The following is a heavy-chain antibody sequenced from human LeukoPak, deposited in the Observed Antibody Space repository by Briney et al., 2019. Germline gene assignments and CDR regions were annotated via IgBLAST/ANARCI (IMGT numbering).Heavy chain of an antibody. D-gene: IGHD3-22*01. CDR3: AKDPVYDSSGYYVD. V-gene: IGHV3-23*01. CDR2: ISGSGGST. CDR1: GFTFSSYA. J-gene: IGHJ4*02. Sequence: PGGSLRPSRAASGFTFSSYAMSWVRQAPGKGLEWVSAISGSGGSTYYADSVKGRFTISRDNSKNTLYLQMNSLRAEDTAVYYCAKDPVYDSSGYYVDWGQGTLVTVSS.